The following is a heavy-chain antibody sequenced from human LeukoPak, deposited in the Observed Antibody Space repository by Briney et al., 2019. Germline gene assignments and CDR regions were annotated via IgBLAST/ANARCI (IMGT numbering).Heavy chain of an antibody. Sequence: SETLSLTCTVSGGSISSYYWSWIRQPPGKGLEWIGHIHYSGSTNHNPSLKSRVTISVDTSKNQFSLKLSSVTAADTAVYYCARPDSRGCYVFDYWGQGTLVTVSS. CDR3: ARPDSRGCYVFDY. CDR1: GGSISSYY. CDR2: IHYSGST. J-gene: IGHJ4*02. D-gene: IGHD6-19*01. V-gene: IGHV4-59*01.